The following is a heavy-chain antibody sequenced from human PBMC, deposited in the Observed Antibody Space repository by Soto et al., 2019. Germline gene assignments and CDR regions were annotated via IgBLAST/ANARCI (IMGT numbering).Heavy chain of an antibody. CDR1: GFTFSSCS. Sequence: GGSLRLSCAASGFTFSSCSMSWLRQAPGKGLEWVASMNEYGGERYYVDSVKGRFTISRDNAKNSLYLQMNSLRAEDTAVYYCAREMRYYDSSGLQYYFDYWGQGTLVTVSS. J-gene: IGHJ4*02. CDR3: AREMRYYDSSGLQYYFDY. CDR2: MNEYGGER. V-gene: IGHV3-7*01. D-gene: IGHD3-22*01.